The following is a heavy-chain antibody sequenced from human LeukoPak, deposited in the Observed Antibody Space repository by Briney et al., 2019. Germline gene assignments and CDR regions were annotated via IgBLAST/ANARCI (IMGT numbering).Heavy chain of an antibody. V-gene: IGHV3-23*01. CDR1: GFTFSSYA. J-gene: IGHJ3*02. CDR3: AKDTGSPADAITMEDNAFDI. Sequence: GGSLRLSCAASGFTFSSYAMNWVRQAPGKGLEWVSAISGSGGSTYYADSVKGRFTISRDNSKNTLYLQMNSLRAEDTAVYYCAKDTGSPADAITMEDNAFDIWGQGTMVTVSS. CDR2: ISGSGGST. D-gene: IGHD3-3*01.